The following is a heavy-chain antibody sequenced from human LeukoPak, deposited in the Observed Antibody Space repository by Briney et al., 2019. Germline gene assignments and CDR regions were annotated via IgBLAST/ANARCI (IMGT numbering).Heavy chain of an antibody. CDR3: ARGPAYYDSSGTYLGRYFGY. CDR1: GGSFSGYY. J-gene: IGHJ4*02. CDR2: INHSGST. V-gene: IGHV4-34*01. D-gene: IGHD3-22*01. Sequence: SETLSLTCAVYGGSFSGYYWSWIRQPPGKGLEWIGEINHSGSTNYNPSLKSRVTISVDTSKNQFSLKLSSVTAADTAVYYCARGPAYYDSSGTYLGRYFGYWGQGTLVTVSS.